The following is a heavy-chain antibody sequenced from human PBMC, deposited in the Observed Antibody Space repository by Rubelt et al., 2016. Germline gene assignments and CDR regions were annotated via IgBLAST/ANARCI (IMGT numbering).Heavy chain of an antibody. V-gene: IGHV3-30*04. Sequence: QAPGKGLEWVAVISYDGSNKYYADSVKGRFTISRDNSKNTLYLQMNSLRAEDTAVYYCAKDIVVVVAATKDWGQGTLVTVSS. CDR2: ISYDGSNK. CDR3: AKDIVVVVAATKD. D-gene: IGHD2-15*01. J-gene: IGHJ4*02.